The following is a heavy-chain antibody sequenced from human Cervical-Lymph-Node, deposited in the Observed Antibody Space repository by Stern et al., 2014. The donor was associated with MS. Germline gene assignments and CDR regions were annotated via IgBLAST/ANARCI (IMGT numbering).Heavy chain of an antibody. CDR3: ARAIFGVNTAAMAPDAFDS. Sequence: EVHLVESGGGLIQPGGSLRLSCAAPGFIVSKNYMSWVRQAPGQGLEWVSLIYTDGSTYYAGSVKGRFTISTDSSKNKLFLQMNSLRAEDTAMYYCARAIFGVNTAAMAPDAFDSWGQGTMVTVSS. CDR2: IYTDGST. V-gene: IGHV3-53*01. CDR1: GFIVSKNY. J-gene: IGHJ3*01. D-gene: IGHD3-3*01.